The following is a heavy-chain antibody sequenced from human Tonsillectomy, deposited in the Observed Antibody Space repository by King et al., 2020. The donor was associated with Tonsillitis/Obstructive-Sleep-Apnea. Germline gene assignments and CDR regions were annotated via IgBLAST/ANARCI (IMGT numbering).Heavy chain of an antibody. CDR1: GFTFSSYG. D-gene: IGHD2-21*02. V-gene: IGHV3-33*01. Sequence: VQLVEAGGGVVQPGRSLRLSCAASGFTFSSYGMHGVRQPPGKGLEWVAVIWYDGSNKYYADSVKGRFTISRDNSKNTLYLQMNSLRAEDTAVYYCARVAKGDLSHIDYWGQGTLVTVSP. CDR2: IWYDGSNK. CDR3: ARVAKGDLSHIDY. J-gene: IGHJ4*02.